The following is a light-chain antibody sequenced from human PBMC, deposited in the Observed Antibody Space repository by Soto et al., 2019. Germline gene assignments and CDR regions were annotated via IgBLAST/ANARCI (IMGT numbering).Light chain of an antibody. J-gene: IGKJ1*01. CDR2: GAS. V-gene: IGKV3-15*01. CDR1: QSVRTN. Sequence: EIVMTQSPATLSVSPGERATLSCRASQSVRTNLAWYQQKVGQAPRLLIYGASTRATGIPARFSGSGSGTKFTLTISSLQSEDFAVYYCQKYNIWPPGTFGQGTKVDIK. CDR3: QKYNIWPPGT.